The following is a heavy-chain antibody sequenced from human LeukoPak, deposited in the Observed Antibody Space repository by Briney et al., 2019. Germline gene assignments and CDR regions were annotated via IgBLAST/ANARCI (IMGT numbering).Heavy chain of an antibody. D-gene: IGHD4-23*01. V-gene: IGHV1-24*01. Sequence: ASVKVSCKVSGYTLTELSMHWVRQAPGKGLEWMGGFDPEDGETIYAQKFQGRVTITEDTSTDTAYMELSSLRSEDTAVYYCATDPYGGHYDYWGQGTLVTVSS. J-gene: IGHJ4*02. CDR2: FDPEDGET. CDR3: ATDPYGGHYDY. CDR1: GYTLTELS.